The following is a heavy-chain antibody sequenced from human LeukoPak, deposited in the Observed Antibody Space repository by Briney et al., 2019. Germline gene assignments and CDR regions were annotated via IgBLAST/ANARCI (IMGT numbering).Heavy chain of an antibody. CDR1: GASFSVYY. CDR2: LNEIGGT. V-gene: IGHV4-34*01. CDR3: ARGSGLGAAVSPQVAFDI. D-gene: IGHD6-13*01. Sequence: SETLSLTCAVYGASFSVYYWSWISQPPGRGLEWIGELNEIGGTNYSPSLKSRVTISLDTSKNQFSLKLSSVTAADTAVYYCARGSGLGAAVSPQVAFDIWGQGTMVTVSS. J-gene: IGHJ3*02.